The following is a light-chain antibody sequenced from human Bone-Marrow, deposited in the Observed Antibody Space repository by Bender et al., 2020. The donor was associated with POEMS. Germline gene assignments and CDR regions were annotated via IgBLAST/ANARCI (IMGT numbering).Light chain of an antibody. CDR1: NSDVGSYNL. CDR2: EVS. J-gene: IGLJ2*01. CDR3: SSYAGSNTLL. V-gene: IGLV2-23*01. Sequence: QSALTQPASVSGSPGQSITISCTGTNSDVGSYNLVSWYQQHPGKAPKLMIYEVSQRPSGVPDRFSGSKSGNTASLTVSGLQAEDEADYYCSSYAGSNTLLFGGGTKLTVL.